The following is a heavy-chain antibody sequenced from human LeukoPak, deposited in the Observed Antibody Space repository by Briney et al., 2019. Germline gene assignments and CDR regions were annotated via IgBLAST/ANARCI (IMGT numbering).Heavy chain of an antibody. CDR3: AAVGYSYGSPPHMDV. CDR1: GFTFTSSA. D-gene: IGHD5-18*01. J-gene: IGHJ6*03. V-gene: IGHV1-58*02. CDR2: IVVGSGNT. Sequence: GASVKVSCKASGFTFTSSAMQWVRQARGQRLEWIGWIVVGSGNTNYAQKFQERVTITRDMSTSTAYMELSSLRSEDTAMYYCAAVGYSYGSPPHMDVWGKGTTVTISS.